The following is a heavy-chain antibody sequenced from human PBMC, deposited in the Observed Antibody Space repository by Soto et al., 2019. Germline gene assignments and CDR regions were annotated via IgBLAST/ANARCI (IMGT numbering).Heavy chain of an antibody. V-gene: IGHV3-21*06. J-gene: IGHJ3*02. CDR3: ARDRCSGGSCYPTYAFDI. D-gene: IGHD2-15*01. CDR1: GFILSNYT. CDR2: ISGSSSYI. Sequence: EVQLVESGGGLVKPGGSLRLSCAASGFILSNYTMNWVRQAPGKGLEWVSSISGSSSYIYYADSVKGRFTISRDNAKNSLYLQMNSVRVEDTAVYYCARDRCSGGSCYPTYAFDIWGQGTLVTVSS.